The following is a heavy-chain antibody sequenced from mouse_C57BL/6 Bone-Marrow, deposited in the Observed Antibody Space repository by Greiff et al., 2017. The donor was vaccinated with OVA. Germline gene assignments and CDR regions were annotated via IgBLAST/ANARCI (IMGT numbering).Heavy chain of an antibody. Sequence: VQLQQPGAELVKPGASVKMSCKASGYTFTSYWITWVKQRPGQGLEWIGDIYPGSGSTNYNEKFKSKATQTVDTSSSTAYMQLSSLTSEDTAVYYCARAPYYYGSSPLAYWGQGTLVTVSA. J-gene: IGHJ3*01. CDR2: IYPGSGST. D-gene: IGHD1-1*01. CDR1: GYTFTSYW. V-gene: IGHV1-55*01. CDR3: ARAPYYYGSSPLAY.